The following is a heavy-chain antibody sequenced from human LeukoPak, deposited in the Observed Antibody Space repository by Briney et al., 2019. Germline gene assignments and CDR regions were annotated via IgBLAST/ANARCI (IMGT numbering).Heavy chain of an antibody. CDR1: GGSFSGYY. CDR2: INHSGST. CDR3: VEGIAVFAN. J-gene: IGHJ4*02. Sequence: PSETLSLTCAVYGGSFSGYYWCWIRQPPGKGLEWIGEINHSGSTNYNPSLKSRVTISVDTSKNQFSLKLSSVTAADTAVYYCVEGIAVFANWGQGTLVTVSS. V-gene: IGHV4-34*01. D-gene: IGHD6-19*01.